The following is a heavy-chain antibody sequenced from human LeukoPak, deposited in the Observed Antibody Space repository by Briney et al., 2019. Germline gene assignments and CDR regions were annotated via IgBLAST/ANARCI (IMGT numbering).Heavy chain of an antibody. CDR1: GFTLSGYN. J-gene: IGHJ4*02. CDR2: ISISGDTI. V-gene: IGHV3-48*04. D-gene: IGHD4-17*01. Sequence: PGGSLRLSCEASGFTLSGYNMSWVRQAPGKGLEWVSYISISGDTIYYTDSVKGRFTISRDNAKNSLYLQMNSLRAEDTAVYYCARDPYYGDYVVWGQGTLVTVSS. CDR3: ARDPYYGDYVV.